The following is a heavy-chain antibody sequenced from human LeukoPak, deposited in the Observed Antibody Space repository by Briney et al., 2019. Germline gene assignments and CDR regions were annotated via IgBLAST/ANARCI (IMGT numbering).Heavy chain of an antibody. J-gene: IGHJ5*02. D-gene: IGHD4-17*01. V-gene: IGHV4-59*12. CDR1: GGSISSYY. CDR3: AREDDYGDYYLSSEKYNWFDP. CDR2: IHYTGST. Sequence: KTSETLSLTCTVSGGSISSYYWSWIRQSPGKGLECIGYIHYTGSTNYNPSLKSRVTISVETSKDQFSLKLSSVTAADTAVYYCAREDDYGDYYLSSEKYNWFDPWGQGTLVTVSS.